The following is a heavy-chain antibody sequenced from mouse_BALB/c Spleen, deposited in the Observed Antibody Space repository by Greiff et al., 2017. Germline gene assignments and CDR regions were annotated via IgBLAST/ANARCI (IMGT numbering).Heavy chain of an antibody. J-gene: IGHJ1*01. D-gene: IGHD1-1*01. Sequence: EVQLVESGGGLVQPGGSLRLSCATSGFTFTDYYMSWVRQPPGKALEWLGFIRNKANGYTTEYSASVKGRFTISRDNSQSILYLQMNTLRAEDSATYYCARALLRNWYFDVWGAGTTVTVSS. CDR1: GFTFTDYY. V-gene: IGHV7-3*02. CDR2: IRNKANGYTT. CDR3: ARALLRNWYFDV.